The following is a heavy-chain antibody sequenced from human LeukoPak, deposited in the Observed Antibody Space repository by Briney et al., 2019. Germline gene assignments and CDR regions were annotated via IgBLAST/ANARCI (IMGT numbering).Heavy chain of an antibody. CDR2: IRPSGDNT. CDR3: ARRAGDYSHPYDY. Sequence: GGSLRLSCAASGFTFSSYDMTWVRQAPGRGLEWVSSIRPSGDNTYYADSVKGRFTISRDNSKNTVHLQMNSLRAEDTAMYYCARRAGDYSHPYDYWGQGTLVTVSS. D-gene: IGHD3-22*01. V-gene: IGHV3-23*01. J-gene: IGHJ4*02. CDR1: GFTFSSYD.